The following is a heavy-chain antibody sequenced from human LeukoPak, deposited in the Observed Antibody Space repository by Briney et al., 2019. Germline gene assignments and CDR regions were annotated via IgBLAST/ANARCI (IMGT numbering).Heavy chain of an antibody. CDR2: IYYSGST. CDR1: GGSISSYY. CDR3: ARLRSPQSLYYFDY. V-gene: IGHV4-59*08. J-gene: IGHJ4*02. D-gene: IGHD6-19*01. Sequence: SETLSLTCTVSGGSISSYYWSWIRQPPGKGLEWIGYIYYSGSTNYNPSLKSRVTISVDTSKNQFSLKLSSVTAADTAVYYCARLRSPQSLYYFDYWGQGILVTVSS.